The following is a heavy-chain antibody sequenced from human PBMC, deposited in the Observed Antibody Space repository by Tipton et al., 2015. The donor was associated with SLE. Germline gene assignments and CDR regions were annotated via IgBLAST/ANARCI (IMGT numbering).Heavy chain of an antibody. J-gene: IGHJ6*02. D-gene: IGHD3-10*01. CDR2: IGDDGNA. CDR1: GFTFSVYD. Sequence: SLRLSCAASGFTFSVYDMHWVRQVPGKGLEWVSGIGDDGNADYPDSVKGRFTISRENAKNSVFLQMNSLGVGDTAVYYCARWSPYYYAFDVWVQGTSVGVSS. CDR3: ARWSPYYYAFDV. V-gene: IGHV3-13*01.